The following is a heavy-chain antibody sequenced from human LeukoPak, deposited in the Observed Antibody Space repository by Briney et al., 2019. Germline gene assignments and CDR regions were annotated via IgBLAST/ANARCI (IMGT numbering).Heavy chain of an antibody. V-gene: IGHV3-23*01. J-gene: IGHJ1*01. D-gene: IGHD2-8*02. CDR3: TGHAEYFHE. CDR1: GFTFSNYA. CDR2: ISGSGGTT. Sequence: GGSLSLSSAASGFTFSNYAMSWVRQAPGKGLEWVSSISGSGGTTYYADSVKGRFTLSRDTSKNTLYLQMNSLRADDTAVYYCTGHAEYFHEWGQGSLVTVSS.